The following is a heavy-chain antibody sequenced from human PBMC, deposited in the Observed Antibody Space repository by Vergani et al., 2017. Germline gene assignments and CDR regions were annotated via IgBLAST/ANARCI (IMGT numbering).Heavy chain of an antibody. CDR3: ARQYYDILTGYYIFDY. Sequence: QVQLQESGPGLVKPSETLSLTCTVSGGSISSYYWSWIRQPAGKGLEWIGRINTSGSTNYNPSLKSRVTMSVDTSKNQFSLKLSSVTAAATAVYYCARQYYDILTGYYIFDYWGQGTLVTVSS. CDR2: INTSGST. V-gene: IGHV4-4*07. D-gene: IGHD3-9*01. J-gene: IGHJ4*02. CDR1: GGSISSYY.